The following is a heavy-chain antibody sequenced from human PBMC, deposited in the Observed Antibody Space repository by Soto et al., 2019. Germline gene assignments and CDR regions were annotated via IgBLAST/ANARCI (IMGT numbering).Heavy chain of an antibody. Sequence: PGGSLRLSCAASGFTFSDHYMDWVRQAPGKGLGWVGRSRNKPKSYSTEYAASVKGRFTISRDDSKNSLDLQMNSLKTEDTAVYYCARVRKTTKTTYFDYWGQGTLVTVSS. CDR2: SRNKPKSYST. V-gene: IGHV3-72*01. J-gene: IGHJ4*02. D-gene: IGHD4-17*01. CDR3: ARVRKTTKTTYFDY. CDR1: GFTFSDHY.